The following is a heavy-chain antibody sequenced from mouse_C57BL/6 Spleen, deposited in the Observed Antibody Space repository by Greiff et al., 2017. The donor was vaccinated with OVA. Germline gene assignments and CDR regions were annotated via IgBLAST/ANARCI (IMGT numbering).Heavy chain of an antibody. V-gene: IGHV2-6*03. CDR3: ATSYSNYDSWFAY. CDR2: IWSDGST. CDR1: GFSLTSYG. J-gene: IGHJ3*01. D-gene: IGHD2-5*01. Sequence: VKLMESGPGLVAPSQSLSITCTVSGFSLTSYGVHWVRQPPGKGLEWLVVIWSDGSTTYNSALKSRLSISKDNSKSQVFLKMNSLQTDDTAMYYCATSYSNYDSWFAYWGQGTLVTVSA.